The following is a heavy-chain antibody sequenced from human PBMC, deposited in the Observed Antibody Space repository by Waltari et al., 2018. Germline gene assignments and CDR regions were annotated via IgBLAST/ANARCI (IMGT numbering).Heavy chain of an antibody. CDR3: ARCGRGVDSSASCLDH. J-gene: IGHJ4*02. Sequence: QVQLVESRGGVVQPGRSLRLSCAASGFIFSNYGMHWVRQAPGKGLEWLSVVYYDGSTKHYADSVKGRFTISRDNSKNTLNLEMNSLRAEDTAVYFCARCGRGVDSSASCLDHWGQGTLVTVSS. D-gene: IGHD1-1*01. CDR2: VYYDGSTK. V-gene: IGHV3-33*01. CDR1: GFIFSNYG.